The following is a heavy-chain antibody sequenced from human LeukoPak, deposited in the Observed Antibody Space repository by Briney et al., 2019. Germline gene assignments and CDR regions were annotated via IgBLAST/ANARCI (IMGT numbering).Heavy chain of an antibody. CDR3: ASSSLGVVVAATPYYFDY. CDR2: INHSGST. D-gene: IGHD2-15*01. V-gene: IGHV4-34*01. Sequence: KPSETLSLTCAVYGGSFSGYYWSWIRQPPGKGLEWIGEINHSGSTNYNPSLKSRVTISVDTSKNQFSLKLSSVTAADTAVYYCASSSLGVVVAATPYYFDYWGQGTLVTVSS. J-gene: IGHJ4*02. CDR1: GGSFSGYY.